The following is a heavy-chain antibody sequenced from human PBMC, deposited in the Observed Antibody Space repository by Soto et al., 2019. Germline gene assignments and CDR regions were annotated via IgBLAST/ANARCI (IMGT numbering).Heavy chain of an antibody. J-gene: IGHJ6*02. Sequence: GASVKVSCKASGGTFSSYAISWVRQAPGQGLEWMGGIIPIFGTANYAQKFQGRVTITADESTSTAYMELSSLRSEDTAVYYCARDYRSSSIGGMDVWGQGXTVTVYS. V-gene: IGHV1-69*13. D-gene: IGHD6-6*01. CDR3: ARDYRSSSIGGMDV. CDR1: GGTFSSYA. CDR2: IIPIFGTA.